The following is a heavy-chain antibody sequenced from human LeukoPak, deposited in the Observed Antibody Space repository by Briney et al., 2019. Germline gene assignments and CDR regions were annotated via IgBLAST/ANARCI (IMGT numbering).Heavy chain of an antibody. CDR2: INHSGST. Sequence: GSLRLSCAASGFTFSKVWMSWIRQPPGKGLEWIGEINHSGSTNYNPSLKSRVTISVDTSKNQFSLKLSSVTAADTAVYYCARGQTTMVRGVYPYWGQGTLVTVSS. D-gene: IGHD3-10*01. CDR3: ARGQTTMVRGVYPY. J-gene: IGHJ4*02. CDR1: GFTFSKVW. V-gene: IGHV4-34*01.